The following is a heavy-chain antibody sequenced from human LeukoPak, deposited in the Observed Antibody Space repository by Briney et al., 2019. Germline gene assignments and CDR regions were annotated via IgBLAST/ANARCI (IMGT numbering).Heavy chain of an antibody. Sequence: PGGSLRLSCAASGFAFSSYAMNWVRQAPGKGLEWVSAISGSGGNTYYADSVKGRFTISRDNSKNTLYLQMNSLSADDTAVYYCAKDFYGSPYHFDYWGQGTLVTVSS. CDR1: GFAFSSYA. V-gene: IGHV3-23*01. CDR3: AKDFYGSPYHFDY. D-gene: IGHD2/OR15-2a*01. CDR2: ISGSGGNT. J-gene: IGHJ4*02.